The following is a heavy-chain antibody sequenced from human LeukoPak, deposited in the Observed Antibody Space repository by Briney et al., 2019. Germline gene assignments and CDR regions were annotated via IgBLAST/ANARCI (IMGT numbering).Heavy chain of an antibody. D-gene: IGHD3-22*01. CDR3: ARGEMYYYDSSGFIRPYYYGMDV. J-gene: IGHJ6*02. V-gene: IGHV4-59*08. Sequence: SETLSLTCTVSGGSISSYYWSWIRQPPGKGLEWIGYIYYSGSTNYNPSLKSRVTISVDTSKNQFSLKLSSVTAADTAVYYCARGEMYYYDSSGFIRPYYYGMDVWGQGTMVTVSS. CDR1: GGSISSYY. CDR2: IYYSGST.